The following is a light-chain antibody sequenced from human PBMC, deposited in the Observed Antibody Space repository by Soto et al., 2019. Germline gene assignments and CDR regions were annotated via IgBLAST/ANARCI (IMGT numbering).Light chain of an antibody. V-gene: IGLV2-14*03. CDR3: SSYTRSSTLV. CDR2: DVS. CDR1: SSDVGSYNY. J-gene: IGLJ2*01. Sequence: QSALTQPASVSGSPGQSITFSCTGTSSDVGSYNYVSWYQQHPGKPPKLMIYDVSNRPLGISNRFSGSKSGNTASLTISGLQAEDEADYYCSSYTRSSTLVFGGGTKLTVL.